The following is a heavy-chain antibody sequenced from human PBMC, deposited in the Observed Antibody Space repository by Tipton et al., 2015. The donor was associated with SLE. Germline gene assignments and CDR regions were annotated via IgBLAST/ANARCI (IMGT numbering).Heavy chain of an antibody. J-gene: IGHJ3*02. CDR3: ARGDSGNAFDI. V-gene: IGHV1-69*06. CDR2: IIPIFGTA. Sequence: QSGAEAKKPGSSVKVSCKASGGTFSSYAISWVRQAPGQGLEWMGGIIPIFGTANYAQKFQGRVTITADKSTSTAYMDLSSLTSEDTAVYYCARGDSGNAFDIWGQGTMVTVSS. D-gene: IGHD1-26*01. CDR1: GGTFSSYA.